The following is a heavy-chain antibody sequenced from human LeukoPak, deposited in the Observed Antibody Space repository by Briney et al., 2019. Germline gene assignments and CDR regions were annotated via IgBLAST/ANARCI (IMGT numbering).Heavy chain of an antibody. CDR2: ISGSSRFI. Sequence: AGGSLRLSCAASGISFSNYSMNWVRQAPGKGLEWVSLISGSSRFIYYGDSVKGRFTISRDNAKNSLYLQMNSLRAEDTAVYYCARDQMDYWGQGTLVTVSS. CDR3: ARDQMDY. D-gene: IGHD5-24*01. CDR1: GISFSNYS. J-gene: IGHJ4*02. V-gene: IGHV3-21*01.